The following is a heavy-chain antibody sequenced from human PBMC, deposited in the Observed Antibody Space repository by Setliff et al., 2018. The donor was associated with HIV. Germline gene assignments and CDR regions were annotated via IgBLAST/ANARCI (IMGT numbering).Heavy chain of an antibody. CDR3: AKGHYSSGDSKQNGFDM. D-gene: IGHD3-22*01. CDR1: GFTFNNYG. J-gene: IGHJ3*02. Sequence: GGSLRLSCAASGFTFNNYGIHWVRQAPGKGLEWVAVIWFDGTDKYYADSVKGRFTASGDISRNTLYLQMTSLRAEDTAVYYCAKGHYSSGDSKQNGFDMWGQGTMVTVSS. V-gene: IGHV3-33*06. CDR2: IWFDGTDK.